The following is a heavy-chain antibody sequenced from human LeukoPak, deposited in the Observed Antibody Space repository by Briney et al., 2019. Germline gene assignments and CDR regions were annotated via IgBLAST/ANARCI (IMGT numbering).Heavy chain of an antibody. Sequence: PGGSLRLSCAASGLTVSSNYMSWVRQAPGKGLEWVSVIYSGGSTYYADSVKGRFTISRDNSKNTLYLQMNSLRAEDTAVYYCARWDSSGYDAFDIWGQGTMVTVSS. J-gene: IGHJ3*02. CDR2: IYSGGST. D-gene: IGHD3-22*01. CDR1: GLTVSSNY. V-gene: IGHV3-66*01. CDR3: ARWDSSGYDAFDI.